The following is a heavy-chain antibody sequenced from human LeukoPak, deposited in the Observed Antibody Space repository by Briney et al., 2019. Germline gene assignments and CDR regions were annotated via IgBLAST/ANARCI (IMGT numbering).Heavy chain of an antibody. CDR1: GGSISSGGYS. Sequence: PSETLSLTCAVSGGSISSGGYSWSWIRQPPGKGLEWIGYIYHSGSTYYNPSLKSRVTISVDRSKNQFSLKLSSVTAADTAVYYCARDAMVQHAFDIWGQGTMVTVSS. D-gene: IGHD2-2*01. V-gene: IGHV4-30-2*01. CDR2: IYHSGST. J-gene: IGHJ3*02. CDR3: ARDAMVQHAFDI.